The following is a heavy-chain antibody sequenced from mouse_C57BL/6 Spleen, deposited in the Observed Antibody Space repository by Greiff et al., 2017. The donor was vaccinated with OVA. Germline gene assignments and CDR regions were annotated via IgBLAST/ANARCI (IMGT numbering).Heavy chain of an antibody. D-gene: IGHD1-1*01. V-gene: IGHV1-52*01. J-gene: IGHJ3*01. CDR3: ARPYYYGSSGFAY. CDR2: IDPSDSET. Sequence: QVQLQQSGAELVRPGSSVKLSCKASGYTFTSYWMHWVKQRPIQGLEWIGNIDPSDSETHYNQKFKDKATLTVDKSSSTAYMQLSSLTSEDSAVYYCARPYYYGSSGFAYWGQGTLVTVSA. CDR1: GYTFTSYW.